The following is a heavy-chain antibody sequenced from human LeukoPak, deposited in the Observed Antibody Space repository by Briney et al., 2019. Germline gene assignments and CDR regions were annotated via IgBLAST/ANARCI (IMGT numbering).Heavy chain of an antibody. V-gene: IGHV4-59*01. J-gene: IGHJ5*02. CDR3: ARIAVAVNWFEP. D-gene: IGHD6-19*01. CDR1: GGSFSGYY. CDR2: IYYSGST. Sequence: SETLSLTCAVYGGSFSGYYWSWIRQPPGKGLEWIGYIYYSGSTNYNPSLKSRVTISVDTSKNQFSLKLSSVTAADTAVYYCARIAVAVNWFEPWGQGTLVTVSS.